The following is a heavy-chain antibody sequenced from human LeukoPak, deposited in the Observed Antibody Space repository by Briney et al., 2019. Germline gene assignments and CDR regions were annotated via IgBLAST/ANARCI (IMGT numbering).Heavy chain of an antibody. J-gene: IGHJ4*02. CDR2: VYSSGST. CDR1: GGSISSYY. V-gene: IGHV4-59*08. Sequence: KPSETLSLTCTVSGGSISSYYWNWIRQPPGKGLGWIGYVYSSGSTNYNPSLKSRVTISVDTSKNQFSLKLNSVTAADTAVYYCARRMSHLYNFEYWGQGTLVTVSS. D-gene: IGHD5-24*01. CDR3: ARRMSHLYNFEY.